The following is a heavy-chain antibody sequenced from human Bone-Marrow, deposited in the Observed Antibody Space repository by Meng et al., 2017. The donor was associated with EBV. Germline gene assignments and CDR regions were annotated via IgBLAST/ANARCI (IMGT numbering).Heavy chain of an antibody. CDR1: GGPISSSNW. CDR3: ARDLRETSGTFPFDY. Sequence: QVQGSGPGLVKPSGSQPSTWVVSGGPISSSNWGSWVRQPPGKGLEWIGEIYHSGRTNYNPSLKSRVTISVDKSKNQLSLKLSSVTAADTAVYYCARDLRETSGTFPFDYWGQGTLVTVSS. D-gene: IGHD1-26*01. V-gene: IGHV4-4*02. CDR2: IYHSGRT. J-gene: IGHJ4*02.